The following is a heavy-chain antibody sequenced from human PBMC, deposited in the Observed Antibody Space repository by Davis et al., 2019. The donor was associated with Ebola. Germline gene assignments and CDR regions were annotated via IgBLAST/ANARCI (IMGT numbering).Heavy chain of an antibody. CDR1: GYTFTSYD. V-gene: IGHV1-8*01. Sequence: ASVKVSCKASGYTFTSYDINWVRQATGQGLEWMGWMNSNSGNTGYAQKFQGRVTMTRNTSISTAYMELSSLRSEDTAVYYCARGRGAGKLYYFDYWGQGTLVTVSS. CDR3: ARGRGAGKLYYFDY. CDR2: MNSNSGNT. J-gene: IGHJ4*02. D-gene: IGHD3-10*01.